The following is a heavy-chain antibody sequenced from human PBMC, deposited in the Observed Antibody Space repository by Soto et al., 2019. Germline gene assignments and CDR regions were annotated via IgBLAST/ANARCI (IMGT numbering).Heavy chain of an antibody. J-gene: IGHJ6*02. CDR3: AKGPLGAAAGQLYYYYGMDV. Sequence: GGSLRLSCAASGFTFSSYGMHWVRQAPGKGLEWVAVISYDGSNKYYADSVKGRFTISRDNSKNTLYLQMNSLRAEDTAVYYCAKGPLGAAAGQLYYYYGMDVWGQGTTVTVSS. V-gene: IGHV3-30*18. CDR2: ISYDGSNK. D-gene: IGHD6-13*01. CDR1: GFTFSSYG.